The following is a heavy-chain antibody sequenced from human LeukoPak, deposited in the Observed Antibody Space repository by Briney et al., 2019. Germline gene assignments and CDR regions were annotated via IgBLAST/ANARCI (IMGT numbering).Heavy chain of an antibody. CDR2: IYNTGST. J-gene: IGHJ4*02. D-gene: IGHD5-18*01. Sequence: SQTLSLTCTVSGGSISSANYYWSYWSWIRQPAGKGLEWIGRIYNTGSTNYNPSLKSRVTISIDTSKNQLSLQLSSVTAADTAVYYCARGGGYSNGGQEHDWGQGTLVTVSS. CDR1: GGSISSANYY. V-gene: IGHV4-61*02. CDR3: ARGGGYSNGGQEHD.